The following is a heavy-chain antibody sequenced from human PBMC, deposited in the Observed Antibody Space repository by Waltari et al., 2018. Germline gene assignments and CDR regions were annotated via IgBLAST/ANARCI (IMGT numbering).Heavy chain of an antibody. CDR2: ISRSTSTI. CDR1: GFTFSSYS. D-gene: IGHD5-18*01. Sequence: EVQLVESGGVLVQPGGSLRLSCAASGFTFSSYSMNWVRQAPGKGLEWVSYISRSTSTIYYADSVKGRFTISRDNAKNSLSLHMNSLRAEDTAVYYCARGRDGYSEDAFDIWGQGTMVTVSS. J-gene: IGHJ3*02. CDR3: ARGRDGYSEDAFDI. V-gene: IGHV3-48*01.